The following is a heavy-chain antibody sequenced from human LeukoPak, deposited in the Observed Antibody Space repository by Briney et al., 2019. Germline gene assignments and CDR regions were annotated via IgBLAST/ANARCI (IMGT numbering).Heavy chain of an antibody. J-gene: IGHJ4*02. CDR1: GYTFTSYG. D-gene: IGHD3-3*01. CDR3: ARDGVVTPYYFDY. Sequence: GASVKVSCKASGYTFTSYGIGWVRQAPGQGLEWMGWISTYDGNTNYAQIFQGRVTVTTDTSASTVYMELRSLRSDDTAVYYCARDGVVTPYYFDYWGQGTLVTVSS. V-gene: IGHV1-18*01. CDR2: ISTYDGNT.